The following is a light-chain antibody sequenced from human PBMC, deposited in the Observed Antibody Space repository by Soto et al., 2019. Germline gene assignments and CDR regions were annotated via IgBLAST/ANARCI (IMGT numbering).Light chain of an antibody. Sequence: QSVLTQPPSASGTPGQRVTISCSGRTSNIGSNSVNWYQQLPGTAPRLLIYNNDQRPSGVPDRFSGSKSGTAASLAISGLQSDYEADYFSTAWDDTLNGPGVVFGGGTKVTVL. V-gene: IGLV1-44*01. CDR2: NND. CDR1: TSNIGSNS. J-gene: IGLJ2*01. CDR3: TAWDDTLNGPGVV.